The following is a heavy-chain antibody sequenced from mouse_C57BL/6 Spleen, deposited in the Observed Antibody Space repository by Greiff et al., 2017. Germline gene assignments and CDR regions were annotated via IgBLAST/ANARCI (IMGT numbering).Heavy chain of an antibody. CDR3: ARRGNDYADGYYFDF. D-gene: IGHD2-4*01. CDR1: GYTFTSYG. Sequence: QVQLKQSGAELARPGASVKLSCKASGYTFTSYGISWVKQSTGQGLEWIGEIYPRSGNTYYNEKFKGKATLTADKSSSTAYMELRSLTSEDSAVYFCARRGNDYADGYYFDFWGQGTTLTVSS. J-gene: IGHJ2*01. CDR2: IYPRSGNT. V-gene: IGHV1-81*01.